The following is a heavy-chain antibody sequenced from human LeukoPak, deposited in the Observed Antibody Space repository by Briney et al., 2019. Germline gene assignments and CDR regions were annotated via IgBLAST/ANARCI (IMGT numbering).Heavy chain of an antibody. CDR1: GYTFTSYG. CDR2: ISVYNGNT. V-gene: IGHV1-18*01. D-gene: IGHD3-22*01. CDR3: ARPYYDTSGSYFDY. J-gene: IGHJ4*02. Sequence: ASVKVSCKASGYTFTSYGISWVRQAPGQGLEWMGWISVYNGNTNYAQKFQGRVTMTTDTSTSTAYMELRSLRSDDTAVYYCARPYYDTSGSYFDYWGQGTLVTVSS.